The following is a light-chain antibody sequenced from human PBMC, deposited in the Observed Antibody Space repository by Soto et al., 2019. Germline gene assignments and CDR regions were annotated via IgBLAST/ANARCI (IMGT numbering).Light chain of an antibody. J-gene: IGLJ2*01. CDR2: DDT. CDR3: ATWGGSLTMA. CDR1: GSNIGNNF. Sequence: QSVLTQPPSVCAAPGQKGTISCSGTGSNIGNNFVSLYQHFPGKAPKLLIFDDTKRPSGIPDRFSGSKSGTSATLGITGLQCGDEADYYCATWGGSLTMAVGGGTKPTVL. V-gene: IGLV1-51*01.